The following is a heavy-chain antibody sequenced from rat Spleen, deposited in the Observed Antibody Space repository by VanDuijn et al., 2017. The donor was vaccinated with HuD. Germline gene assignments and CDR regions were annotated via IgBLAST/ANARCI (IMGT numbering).Heavy chain of an antibody. CDR3: TLSGEGY. CDR2: IWGDGST. V-gene: IGHV2-1*01. J-gene: IGHJ2*01. Sequence: QVQLKESGPGLVQPSQTLSLTCTVSGFSLTSNSVHWVRQPPGKGLEWMGGIWGDGSTDYNSALKSRLSISRDTSKSQVFLTMNSLQTDDTAVYYCTLSGEGYWGQGVMVTVSS. D-gene: IGHD1-1*01. CDR1: GFSLTSNS.